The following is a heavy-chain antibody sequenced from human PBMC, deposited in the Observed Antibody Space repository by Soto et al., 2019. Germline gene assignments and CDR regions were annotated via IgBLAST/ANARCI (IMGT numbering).Heavy chain of an antibody. Sequence: GGSLRLSCVGSGFIFSNYWMSWVRQAPGKGLEWVANIQQNGSETYYMDSVKGRFRISRDNAKNSLDLQMDSLSAGDTAIYYCAKGASNGYANALDVWGQGTMVTVSS. V-gene: IGHV3-7*01. J-gene: IGHJ3*01. CDR3: AKGASNGYANALDV. D-gene: IGHD3-22*01. CDR2: IQQNGSET. CDR1: GFIFSNYW.